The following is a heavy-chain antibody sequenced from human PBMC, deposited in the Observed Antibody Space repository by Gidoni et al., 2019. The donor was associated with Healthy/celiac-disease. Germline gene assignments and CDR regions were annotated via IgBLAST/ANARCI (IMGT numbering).Heavy chain of an antibody. D-gene: IGHD6-19*01. V-gene: IGHV3-53*01. CDR2: IYSGGST. J-gene: IGHJ4*02. CDR1: GFTVSSNY. Sequence: EVQLVESGGGLIQPGGSLRLSCAASGFTVSSNYMSWVRQAPGKGLEWVSVIYSGGSTYYADSVKGRFTISRDNSKNTLYLQMNSLRAEDTAVYYCARDLGIAVAGTRGDYWGQGTLVTVSS. CDR3: ARDLGIAVAGTRGDY.